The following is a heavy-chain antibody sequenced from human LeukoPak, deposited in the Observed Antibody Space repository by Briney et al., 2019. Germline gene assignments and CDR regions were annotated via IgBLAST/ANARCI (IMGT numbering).Heavy chain of an antibody. Sequence: GGSLRLSCAASGFTFSNYEMNWVRQAPGKGLEWVSGISGSDGSTYYADSVKGRFTISRDNSKNTLYLQMNSLRAEDTAVYYCAKNIGGLDYWGQGTLVTVSS. V-gene: IGHV3-23*01. J-gene: IGHJ4*02. CDR2: ISGSDGST. D-gene: IGHD3-10*01. CDR1: GFTFSNYE. CDR3: AKNIGGLDY.